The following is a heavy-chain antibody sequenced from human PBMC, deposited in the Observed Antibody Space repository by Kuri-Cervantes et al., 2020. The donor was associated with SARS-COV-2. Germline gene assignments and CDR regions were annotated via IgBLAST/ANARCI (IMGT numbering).Heavy chain of an antibody. CDR2: TYYRSTWYN. CDR1: GDSVSNNIGA. D-gene: IGHD2-15*01. J-gene: IGHJ5*02. CDR3: ARELYCNGSSCYGDNQFDP. Sequence: SQTLSLTCAISGDSVSNNIGAWNWIRQCPERGLEWLVRTYYRSTWYNDYATSVQSRISINPDTSKNQFSLHLKSVTPEDTAVYYCARELYCNGSSCYGDNQFDPWGQGTLVTVSS. V-gene: IGHV6-1*01.